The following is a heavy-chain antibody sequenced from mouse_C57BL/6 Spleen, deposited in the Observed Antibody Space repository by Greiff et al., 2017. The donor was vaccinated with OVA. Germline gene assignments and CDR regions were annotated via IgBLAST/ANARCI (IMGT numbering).Heavy chain of an antibody. CDR3: ARRGLLPYAMDY. CDR2: IHPNSGST. Sequence: QVQLQQPGAELVKPGASVKLSCKASGYTFTSYWMHWVKQRPGQGLEWIGMIHPNSGSTNYNEKFKSKATLTVDKSSSTAYMQLSSLTSEDSAVYYCARRGLLPYAMDYWGQGTSVTVSS. CDR1: GYTFTSYW. V-gene: IGHV1-64*01. D-gene: IGHD2-3*01. J-gene: IGHJ4*01.